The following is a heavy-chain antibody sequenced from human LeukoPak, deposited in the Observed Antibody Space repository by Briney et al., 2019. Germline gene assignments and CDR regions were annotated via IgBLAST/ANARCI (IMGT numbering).Heavy chain of an antibody. Sequence: GASVKVSCKASGYTFTGYYMHWVRQAAGQGLEWMGWINPNSGGTNYAQKFQGRVTMTRDTSISTAYMELSRLRSDDTAVYYCARDREGSGWIYYYYGMDVWGQGTTVTVSS. V-gene: IGHV1-2*02. CDR1: GYTFTGYY. J-gene: IGHJ6*02. CDR2: INPNSGGT. CDR3: ARDREGSGWIYYYYGMDV. D-gene: IGHD6-19*01.